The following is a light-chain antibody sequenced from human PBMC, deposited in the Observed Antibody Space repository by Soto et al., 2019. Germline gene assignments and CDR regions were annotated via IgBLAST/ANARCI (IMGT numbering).Light chain of an antibody. CDR2: GAS. CDR3: QLYGNSPT. V-gene: IGKV3-20*01. CDR1: QSVDSSY. Sequence: EIVLTQSPGTLSLSPGERATLSCRASQSVDSSYLAWYQQKPGQAPRLLIFGASTRATGIPDRFGGSGSGTDFTLTISRLEPEDFAVFYCQLYGNSPTFGQGTKLDI. J-gene: IGKJ2*01.